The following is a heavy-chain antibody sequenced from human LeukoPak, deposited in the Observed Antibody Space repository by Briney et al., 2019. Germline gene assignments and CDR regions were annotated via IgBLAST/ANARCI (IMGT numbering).Heavy chain of an antibody. CDR3: ATDPPNDYGDYDDAFGI. V-gene: IGHV1-24*01. CDR2: FDPEDGET. CDR1: GYTLTELS. J-gene: IGHJ3*02. Sequence: ASVKVSCKVSGYTLTELSMHWVRQAPGKGLEWMGGFDPEDGETIYAQKFQGRVTMTEDTSTDTAYMELSSLRSEDTAVYYCATDPPNDYGDYDDAFGIWGQGTMVTVSS. D-gene: IGHD4-17*01.